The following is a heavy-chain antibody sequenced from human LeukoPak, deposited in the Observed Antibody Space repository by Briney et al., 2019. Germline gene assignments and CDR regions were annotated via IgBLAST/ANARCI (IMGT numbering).Heavy chain of an antibody. CDR3: ARRWKVYYGSGSYYYNWFDP. Sequence: SETLSLTCTVSAGSISSYYWSWIRQPPGKGLEWIGYIYYSGSTNYNTSLKSRVTISVDTSKNQFSLKLSSVTAADTAVYYCARRWKVYYGSGSYYYNWFDPWGQGTLVTVSS. J-gene: IGHJ5*02. D-gene: IGHD3-10*01. V-gene: IGHV4-59*12. CDR2: IYYSGST. CDR1: AGSISSYY.